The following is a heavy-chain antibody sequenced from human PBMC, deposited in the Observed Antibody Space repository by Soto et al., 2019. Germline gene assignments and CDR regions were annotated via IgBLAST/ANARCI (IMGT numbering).Heavy chain of an antibody. CDR1: GGSFSGYY. D-gene: IGHD3-10*01. CDR2: INHSGST. J-gene: IGHJ6*03. Sequence: PSETLSLTCAVYGGSFSGYYWSWIRQPPGKGLEWIGEINHSGSTNYNPSLKSRVTISVDTSKNQFSLKLSSVTAADTAVYYCASSKDGSGSFDMDGWGKGTTVTVAS. CDR3: ASSKDGSGSFDMDG. V-gene: IGHV4-34*01.